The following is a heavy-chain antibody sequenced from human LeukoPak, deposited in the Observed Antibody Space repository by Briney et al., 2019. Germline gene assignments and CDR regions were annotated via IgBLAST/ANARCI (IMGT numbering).Heavy chain of an antibody. V-gene: IGHV3-23*01. D-gene: IGHD1-26*01. Sequence: GRSLRLSCAASGFTFSSYAMSWVRQAPGKGLEWVSAISGSGGSTYYADSVKGRFTISRDNSKNTLYLQMNSLRAEDTAVYYCAKDALVGATYRRHYYYYYMDVWGKGTTVTVSS. CDR1: GFTFSSYA. CDR2: ISGSGGST. J-gene: IGHJ6*03. CDR3: AKDALVGATYRRHYYYYYMDV.